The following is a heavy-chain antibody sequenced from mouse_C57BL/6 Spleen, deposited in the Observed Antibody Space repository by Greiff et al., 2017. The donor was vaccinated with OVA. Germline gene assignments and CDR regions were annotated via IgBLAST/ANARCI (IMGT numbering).Heavy chain of an antibody. CDR1: GYTFTSYW. Sequence: QVQLQQPGAELVKPGASVKMSCKASGYTFTSYWITWVKQRPGQGLAWIGDIYPGSGSNNYNEKFKSKATLTVDTSSSTADMQLSSRTSEDSAVYYCARAEDYAMDYWGQGTSVTVSS. J-gene: IGHJ4*01. CDR3: ARAEDYAMDY. CDR2: IYPGSGSN. V-gene: IGHV1-55*01.